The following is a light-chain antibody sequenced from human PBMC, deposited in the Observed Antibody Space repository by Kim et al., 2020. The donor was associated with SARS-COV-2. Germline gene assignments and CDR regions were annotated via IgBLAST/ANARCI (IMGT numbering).Light chain of an antibody. J-gene: IGLJ3*02. Sequence: ALGQTVKITCQGDSLRSYYASWYQQKPGQAPVLVIYGKNSRPSEIPDRFSGSSSGNTASLTITGTQAEDDADYYCKSRDNSGNHVVFGGGTQLTVL. CDR3: KSRDNSGNHVV. CDR1: SLRSYY. V-gene: IGLV3-19*01. CDR2: GKN.